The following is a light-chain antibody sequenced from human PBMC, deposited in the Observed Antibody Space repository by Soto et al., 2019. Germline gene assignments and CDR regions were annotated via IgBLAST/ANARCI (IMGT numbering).Light chain of an antibody. CDR3: QHSYSGPWT. CDR2: DAS. CDR1: QSISSY. J-gene: IGKJ1*01. Sequence: DIQMTQSPSSLSASVGDRVTVTCRASQSISSYLNWCQQKPGKAHQFLIYDASNLQTGVPSWFSGSGSGTEFTLTISSLQPEDFAAYYWQHSYSGPWTFGQGTKVEIK. V-gene: IGKV1-39*01.